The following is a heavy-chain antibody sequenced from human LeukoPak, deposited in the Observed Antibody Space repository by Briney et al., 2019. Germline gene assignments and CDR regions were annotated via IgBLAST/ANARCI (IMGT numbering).Heavy chain of an antibody. J-gene: IGHJ4*02. CDR2: IYYSGST. Sequence: SETLSLTCTVSGGSISSYYWSWIRQPPGKGLEWIGYIYYSGSTNYNPSLKSRVTISVDTSKNQFSLKLSSVTAADTAVYYWARHLEMATIYFDYWGQGTLVTVSS. D-gene: IGHD5-24*01. CDR1: GGSISSYY. V-gene: IGHV4-59*08. CDR3: ARHLEMATIYFDY.